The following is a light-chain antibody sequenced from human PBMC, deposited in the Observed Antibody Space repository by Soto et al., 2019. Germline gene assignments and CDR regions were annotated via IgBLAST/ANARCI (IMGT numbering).Light chain of an antibody. J-gene: IGLJ1*01. CDR3: QSYDSRLSGYV. Sequence: QSVLTQPPSVSEAPWQRVTISCTGSSSNIGAGYEAHWYQQVPGTAPKLLIYENNNRPSWVPDRFSGSKSGTSASLAITGLQAEDEAEYYCQSYDSRLSGYVFGTGTKLTVL. CDR2: ENN. V-gene: IGLV1-40*01. CDR1: SSNIGAGYE.